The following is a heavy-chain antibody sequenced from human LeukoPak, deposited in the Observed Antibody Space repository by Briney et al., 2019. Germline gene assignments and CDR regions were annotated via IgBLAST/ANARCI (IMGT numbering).Heavy chain of an antibody. CDR3: ARGGGLTWDY. CDR1: GGSISSSSYY. J-gene: IGHJ4*02. Sequence: PSETLSLTCTVSGGSISSSSYYWGWIRQPPGKGLEWIGSIYYSGSTYYNPSLKSRVTISVDTSKNQFSLKLSSVTAADTAVYYCARGGGLTWDYWGQGTLVTVSS. D-gene: IGHD3-16*01. CDR2: IYYSGST. V-gene: IGHV4-39*07.